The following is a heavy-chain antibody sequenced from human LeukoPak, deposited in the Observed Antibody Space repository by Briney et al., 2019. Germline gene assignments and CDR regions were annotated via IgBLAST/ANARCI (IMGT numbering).Heavy chain of an antibody. J-gene: IGHJ4*02. V-gene: IGHV3-48*03. CDR1: GFTFSSYE. Sequence: GGSLRLSCAASGFTFSSYEMNWVRQAPGKGLEWVSYISSSGSTIYYADSVKGRFTISRDNAKNSLYLQMNSLRAEDTAVYYCARGLGWGTLVRGVIIDYWGQGTLVTVSS. CDR2: ISSSGSTI. D-gene: IGHD3-10*01. CDR3: ARGLGWGTLVRGVIIDY.